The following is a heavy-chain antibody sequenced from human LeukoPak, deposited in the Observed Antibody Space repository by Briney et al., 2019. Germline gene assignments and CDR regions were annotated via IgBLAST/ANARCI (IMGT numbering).Heavy chain of an antibody. J-gene: IGHJ5*02. V-gene: IGHV1-2*02. Sequence: ASVKVSCKASGYTFTGYYMHWVRQAPGQGLEWMGWINPNSGGTNYAQKFQGRVTMTRDTSISTAYMELSRLRSDDTAVYYCARSGGTTSQNWFDPWGQGTLVTVSS. CDR1: GYTFTGYY. CDR2: INPNSGGT. CDR3: ARSGGTTSQNWFDP. D-gene: IGHD2-2*01.